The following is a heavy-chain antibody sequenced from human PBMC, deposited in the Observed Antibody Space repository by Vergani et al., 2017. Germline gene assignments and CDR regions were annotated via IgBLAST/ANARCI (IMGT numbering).Heavy chain of an antibody. CDR1: GGSISSYY. J-gene: IGHJ6*02. V-gene: IGHV4-59*01. Sequence: QVQLQESGPGLVKPSETLSLTCTVSGGSISSYYWSWIRQPPGKGLEWIGYIYYSGSTNYNPSLKSRVTISVDTSKNQFSLKLSSVTAADTAVYYCAKGFLDYYGSGSYYSLYYYYGMDVWGQGTTVTVSS. CDR2: IYYSGST. CDR3: AKGFLDYYGSGSYYSLYYYYGMDV. D-gene: IGHD3-10*01.